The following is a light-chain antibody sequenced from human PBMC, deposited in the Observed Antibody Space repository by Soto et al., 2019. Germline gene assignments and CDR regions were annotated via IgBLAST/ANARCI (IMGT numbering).Light chain of an antibody. J-gene: IGLJ1*01. V-gene: IGLV2-14*01. CDR1: SSDVGGYNY. CDR2: EVR. CDR3: SSYTSSSLYV. Sequence: QSVLTQPASVSGSPGQSITISCTGTSSDVGGYNYVSWYQQHPGKAPKLMIYEVRNRPSGVSNRFSGSKSGNTASLTISGLQAEDEADYYCSSYTSSSLYVFGTGTKLTVL.